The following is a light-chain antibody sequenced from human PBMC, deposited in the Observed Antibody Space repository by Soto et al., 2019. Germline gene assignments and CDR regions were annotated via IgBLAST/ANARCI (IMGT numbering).Light chain of an antibody. J-gene: IGKJ2*02. Sequence: DIQMTQSPSSLSASVGDRVTITCRASQHVSDYLNWYQQKPGKAPVLLIYGASSLQSGVPSRFSGSGFGTDFTLTITTLQPEDFATYYCQQSFRSPRTFGQGTKVE. CDR3: QQSFRSPRT. CDR1: QHVSDY. V-gene: IGKV1-39*01. CDR2: GAS.